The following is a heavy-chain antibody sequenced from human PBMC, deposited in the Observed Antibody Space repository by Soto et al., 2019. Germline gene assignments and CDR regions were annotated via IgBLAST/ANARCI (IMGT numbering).Heavy chain of an antibody. CDR1: GYSFTSYW. J-gene: IGHJ6*02. V-gene: IGHV5-10-1*01. CDR3: ARHKLKTGTTDYYGKDV. CDR2: IDPSDSYT. Sequence: GESLKISCKGSGYSFTSYWISWVRQMPGKGLEWMGRIDPSDSYTNYSPSFQGHVTISADKSISTAYLQWSSLKASDTAMYYCARHKLKTGTTDYYGKDVWGQGTTVIVSS. D-gene: IGHD1-1*01.